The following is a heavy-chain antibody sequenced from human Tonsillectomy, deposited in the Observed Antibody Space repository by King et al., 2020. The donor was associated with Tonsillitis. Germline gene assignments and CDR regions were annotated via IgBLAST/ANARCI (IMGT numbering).Heavy chain of an antibody. D-gene: IGHD2-21*01. CDR2: ISYNGDST. CDR1: GFTFSSYA. V-gene: IGHV3-23*04. J-gene: IGHJ4*02. Sequence: EVQLVESGGGLVQPGGSLRLSCAASGFTFSSYAMSWVRQAPGKGLEWVSGISYNGDSTDYADSVKGRFTISRDNSKNTLYLQMSSLKPEDTAVYYCGKDGYRLIAILDYWGQGTLVTVSS. CDR3: GKDGYRLIAILDY.